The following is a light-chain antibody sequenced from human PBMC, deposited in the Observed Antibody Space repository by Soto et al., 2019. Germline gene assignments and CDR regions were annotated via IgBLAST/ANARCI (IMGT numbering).Light chain of an antibody. V-gene: IGKV3-15*01. CDR3: QPYNNWPLT. CDR1: QSISGN. Sequence: DIVLTQSPGSLSLSPGEGATLTCRASQSISGNLVWYQQKPGQAPRLLIYGASTRATGIPARFSGSRSGAEFTLTINSLQSEDFAVYYCQPYNNWPLTFGGGTKVDIK. CDR2: GAS. J-gene: IGKJ4*01.